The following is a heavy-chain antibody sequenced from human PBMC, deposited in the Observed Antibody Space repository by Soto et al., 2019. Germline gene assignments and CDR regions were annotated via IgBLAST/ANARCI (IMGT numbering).Heavy chain of an antibody. D-gene: IGHD1-26*01. V-gene: IGHV6-1*01. Sequence: PSQTLSLTFAISGDSVSSKNAAWNWIRQSPSRGLEWLGRTYYRSKWYNDYAVSVKSRITIKPDTSKNQFSLQLNSVTPEDTAVYYCAQIVGGVVDSWGQGTLVTVSS. CDR3: AQIVGGVVDS. CDR1: GDSVSSKNAA. J-gene: IGHJ4*02. CDR2: TYYRSKWYN.